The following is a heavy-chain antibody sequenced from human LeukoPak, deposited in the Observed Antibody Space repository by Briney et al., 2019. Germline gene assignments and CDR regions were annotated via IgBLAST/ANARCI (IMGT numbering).Heavy chain of an antibody. CDR3: ARDHSGTQDY. J-gene: IGHJ4*02. CDR2: LYSDGIT. D-gene: IGHD1-1*01. Sequence: KSGGSLRLSCAASGFTVSSNYMTWVRQAPGKGLEWVSVLYSDGITYYTDSVKGRFTISRDNSKNTLYLQMNSLRTEDTAVYSCARDHSGTQDYWGQGTLVTVSS. V-gene: IGHV3-53*01. CDR1: GFTVSSNY.